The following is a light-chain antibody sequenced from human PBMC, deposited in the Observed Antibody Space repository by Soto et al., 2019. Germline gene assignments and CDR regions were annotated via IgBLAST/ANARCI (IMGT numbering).Light chain of an antibody. CDR3: SSYTSSTTSVV. J-gene: IGLJ2*01. Sequence: QSALTQPASVSGSPGQSNTISCTGTSSDVGGHEYVSWYQQHPDKAPKVLIFEVSNRPSGISNRFSGSKSGNTASLTISGLQAEDEADYYCSSYTSSTTSVVFGGGTKVTVL. CDR2: EVS. CDR1: SSDVGGHEY. V-gene: IGLV2-14*01.